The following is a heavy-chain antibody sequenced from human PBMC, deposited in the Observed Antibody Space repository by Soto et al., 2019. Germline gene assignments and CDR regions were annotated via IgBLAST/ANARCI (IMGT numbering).Heavy chain of an antibody. CDR2: VFYTGFT. D-gene: IGHD6-13*01. Sequence: PSETLSLTCAVSGGSISGSYYYWGWLRQSPGRGPEWIGSVFYTGFTSYNPSLESRVSVSVDTSKNQFSLKVSAVTAADTAVYYCAREAIAAAETKDYYYYYGMDVWGQGTTVTVSS. CDR1: GGSISGSYYY. J-gene: IGHJ6*02. CDR3: AREAIAAAETKDYYYYYGMDV. V-gene: IGHV4-39*02.